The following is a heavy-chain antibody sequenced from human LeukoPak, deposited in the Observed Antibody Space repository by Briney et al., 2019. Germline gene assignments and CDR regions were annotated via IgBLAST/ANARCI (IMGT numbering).Heavy chain of an antibody. CDR3: AKDGATYYYDSSGYT. CDR2: IWYDGSNK. J-gene: IGHJ5*02. Sequence: GGSLRLSCAASGFTFSSYGMHWVRQAPGKGLEWVAVIWYDGSNKYYADSVKGRFTISRDNSKNALYLQMNSLRAEDTAVYYCAKDGATYYYDSSGYTWGQGTLVTVSS. D-gene: IGHD3-22*01. V-gene: IGHV3-33*06. CDR1: GFTFSSYG.